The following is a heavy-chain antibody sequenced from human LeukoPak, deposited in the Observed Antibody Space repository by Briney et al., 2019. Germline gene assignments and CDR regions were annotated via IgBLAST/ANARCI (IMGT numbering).Heavy chain of an antibody. CDR3: ARAPNVLRYFDWLPRIGYAFDI. Sequence: ASVKVSCKASGYTFTSYDINWVRQATGQGLEWMGWMNPNSGNTGYAQKFQGRVTMTRNTSISAAYMELSSLRSEDTAVYYCARAPNVLRYFDWLPRIGYAFDIWGQGTMVTVSS. CDR2: MNPNSGNT. V-gene: IGHV1-8*01. J-gene: IGHJ3*02. CDR1: GYTFTSYD. D-gene: IGHD3-9*01.